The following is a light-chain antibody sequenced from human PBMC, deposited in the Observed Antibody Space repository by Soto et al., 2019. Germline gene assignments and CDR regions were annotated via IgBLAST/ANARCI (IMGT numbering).Light chain of an antibody. V-gene: IGKV1-16*01. Sequence: DIQMTQSPPSLSASVGDRVTITCRASQDVSNDLGWFQQKPGKAPKALIYDASRLGSGVPSRFSGSGSGTEFTLTISSLQPDDFATYYCQQYQTYATFGQGTRLEIK. CDR1: QDVSND. CDR3: QQYQTYAT. CDR2: DAS. J-gene: IGKJ5*01.